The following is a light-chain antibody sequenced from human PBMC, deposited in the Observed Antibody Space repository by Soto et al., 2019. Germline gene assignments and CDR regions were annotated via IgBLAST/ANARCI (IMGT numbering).Light chain of an antibody. CDR2: GAS. V-gene: IGKV3-15*01. J-gene: IGKJ2*01. CDR1: QSVSGS. CDR3: QVVGT. Sequence: EIVLSQSPVTLSVSPGERATLSCRASQSVSGSLAWYQHKPGQAPRLLIYGASTRATGISARFNGSGSGTEFTLTISSLQSEDFAVYYCQVVGTFGQGTKVEIK.